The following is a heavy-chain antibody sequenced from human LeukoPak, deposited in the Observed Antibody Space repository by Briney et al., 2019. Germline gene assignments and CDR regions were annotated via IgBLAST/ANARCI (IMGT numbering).Heavy chain of an antibody. CDR1: GNTFTNNG. D-gene: IGHD2-2*01. Sequence: ASVKVSCKASGNTFTNNGISWVRQAPGQGLEWMGWISAYNGNTNYAQKFQGRVTMTTDSSTSTAYMELRSLRSDDTAVYYCARGNRPAARKGYYYYYMDVWGKGTTVTVSS. V-gene: IGHV1-18*01. CDR2: ISAYNGNT. CDR3: ARGNRPAARKGYYYYYMDV. J-gene: IGHJ6*03.